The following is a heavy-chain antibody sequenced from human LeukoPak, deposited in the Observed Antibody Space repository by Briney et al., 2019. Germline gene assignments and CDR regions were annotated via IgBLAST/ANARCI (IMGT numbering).Heavy chain of an antibody. CDR2: IIPIFATA. CDR3: AVGVRGSGSYQIWGHAFDI. V-gene: IGHV1-69*13. CDR1: GYTFTSYG. Sequence: SVKVSCKTSGYTFTSYGISWVRQAPGQGLEWMGGIIPIFATADYAQKFQGRVTITADESTSTAYMELSSLRSEDTAVYYCAVGVRGSGSYQIWGHAFDIWGQGTMVTVSS. D-gene: IGHD3-10*01. J-gene: IGHJ3*02.